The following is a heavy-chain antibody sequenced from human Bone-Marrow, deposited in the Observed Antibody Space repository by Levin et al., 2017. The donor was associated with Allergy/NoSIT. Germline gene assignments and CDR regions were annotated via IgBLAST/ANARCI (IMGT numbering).Heavy chain of an antibody. V-gene: IGHV4-61*03. CDR1: GGSVTSDRYY. CDR2: VYYSGST. Sequence: SETLSLTCTVSGGSVTSDRYYWSWIRQPPGKGLEWIGYVYYSGSTNYNPSLTSRVTISLDTSKNPFSLRLSSVTAADTAVYYCARDSIVGAGVDVWGQGTLVTVSS. J-gene: IGHJ4*02. D-gene: IGHD6-19*01. CDR3: ARDSIVGAGVDV.